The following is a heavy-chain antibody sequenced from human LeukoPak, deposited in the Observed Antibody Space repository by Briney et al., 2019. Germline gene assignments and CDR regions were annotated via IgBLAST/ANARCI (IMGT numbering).Heavy chain of an antibody. CDR2: IYSDGST. D-gene: IGHD6-19*01. CDR1: GFTVSDNY. Sequence: GGSLRLSCAASGFTVSDNYMSWVRQAPGKGLEWVSVIYSDGSTYYADSVKGRFTISRDNSKNTLYLQMNSLRAEDTAVYYCAKRGYSSGFLLWFDPWGQGTLVTVSS. J-gene: IGHJ5*02. V-gene: IGHV3-66*01. CDR3: AKRGYSSGFLLWFDP.